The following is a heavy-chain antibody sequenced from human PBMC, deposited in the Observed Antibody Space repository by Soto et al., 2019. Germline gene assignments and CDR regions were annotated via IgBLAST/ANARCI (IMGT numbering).Heavy chain of an antibody. Sequence: SETLSLTCTVSGASVNRTGDSWHWIRQAPGXXXXXXXXXXXXXXXXXXXSLQSRINITIDTSKDQFSLQLQSVTVADTAVYFCARARALLRADDFWGQGIQVTVSS. CDR2: XXXXXXX. J-gene: IGHJ4*02. D-gene: IGHD1-1*01. CDR1: GASVNRTGDS. V-gene: IGHV4-30-4*01. CDR3: ARARALLRADDF.